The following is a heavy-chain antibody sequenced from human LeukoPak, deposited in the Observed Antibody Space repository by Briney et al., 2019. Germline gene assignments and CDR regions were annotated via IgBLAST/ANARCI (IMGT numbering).Heavy chain of an antibody. V-gene: IGHV1-18*01. D-gene: IGHD1-26*01. CDR2: ISAYNGNT. Sequence: ASVKVSCKASGGTFSSYAISWVRQAPGQGLEWMGWISAYNGNTNYAQKLQGRVTMTTDTSTSTAYMELRSLRSDDTAVYYCARYGGSYYRHYYYMDVWGKGTTVTVSS. J-gene: IGHJ6*03. CDR3: ARYGGSYYRHYYYMDV. CDR1: GGTFSSYA.